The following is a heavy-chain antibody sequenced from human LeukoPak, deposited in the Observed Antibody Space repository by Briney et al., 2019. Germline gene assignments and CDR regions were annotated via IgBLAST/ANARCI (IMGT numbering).Heavy chain of an antibody. D-gene: IGHD1-20*01. CDR2: ISGSGGST. V-gene: IGHV3-23*01. CDR3: AKESTNRYNWNYGDY. CDR1: GFTFSSYA. Sequence: PGGSLRPSCAAAGFTFSSYAMSWVRQAPGKWLEWVSAISGSGGSTYYADSGKGWPSTSRDNSKNTLYLQMNSQRAEDTAEYYFAKESTNRYNWNYGDYWGQGTLVTVSS. J-gene: IGHJ4*02.